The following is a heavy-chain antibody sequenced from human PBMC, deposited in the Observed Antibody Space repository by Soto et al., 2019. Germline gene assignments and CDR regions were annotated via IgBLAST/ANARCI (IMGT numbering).Heavy chain of an antibody. D-gene: IGHD2-21*02. J-gene: IGHJ5*02. Sequence: VQLVESGGGLVKPGGSLRLSCAASGFTFSNAWMIWVRQAPGRGLEWVGRIKSKADGGTIEYAAPVKGRFTISRDDSENTFYLQMNSLKPEDTAVYYCTTCLTAAPRRFDPWGQGTLVTVSS. CDR1: GFTFSNAW. CDR3: TTCLTAAPRRFDP. V-gene: IGHV3-15*07. CDR2: IKSKADGGTI.